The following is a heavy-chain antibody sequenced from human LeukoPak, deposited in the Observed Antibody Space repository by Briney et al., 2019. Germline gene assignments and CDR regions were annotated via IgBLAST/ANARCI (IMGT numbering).Heavy chain of an antibody. D-gene: IGHD3-22*01. V-gene: IGHV7-4-1*02. J-gene: IGHJ4*02. CDR3: ASRGYYSFDY. Sequence: AXGQGLXWMGWINTNTGNPTYAQGFTGRFVFSLDTSVSTAYLQISSLKAEDTAVYYCASRGYYSFDYWGQGTLVTVSS. CDR2: INTNTGNP.